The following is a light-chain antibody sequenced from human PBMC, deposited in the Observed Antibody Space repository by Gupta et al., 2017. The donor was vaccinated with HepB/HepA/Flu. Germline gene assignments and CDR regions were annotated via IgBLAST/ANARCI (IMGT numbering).Light chain of an antibody. Sequence: QSALTQPASVSGSLGQSITISCTGTSSDIGAYNHVSWYQQHPGKAPKLMIYDVINRPSGVPNRCSGSKSGNTASLTISGLQAEDEAEYDCSSHTVKDTRLFGGGTKLTVL. CDR1: SSDIGAYNH. V-gene: IGLV2-14*03. CDR3: SSHTVKDTRL. CDR2: DVI. J-gene: IGLJ2*01.